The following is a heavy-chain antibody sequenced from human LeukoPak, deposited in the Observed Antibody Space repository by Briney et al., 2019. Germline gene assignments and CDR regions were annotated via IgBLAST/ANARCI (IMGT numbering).Heavy chain of an antibody. J-gene: IGHJ4*02. Sequence: ASVKVSCKASGYSFTDYYIHWVQEAPGKGLEWVGHVDPDDGETIYAEKFQGRVTMTADTSTDTVYMDLSSLKSDDTAVYYCGMSPFLEWPEYWGQGTLVTVSS. V-gene: IGHV1-69-2*01. CDR2: VDPDDGET. CDR1: GYSFTDYY. D-gene: IGHD3-3*01. CDR3: GMSPFLEWPEY.